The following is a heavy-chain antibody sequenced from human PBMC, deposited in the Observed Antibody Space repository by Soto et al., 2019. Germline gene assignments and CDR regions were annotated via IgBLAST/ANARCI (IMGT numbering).Heavy chain of an antibody. CDR1: DGSISNFY. V-gene: IGHV4-59*01. CDR2: ISSSGNT. CDR3: ARAPMVLTRSYFDS. Sequence: PSETLSLTCTVSDGSISNFYWSWIRQPPGKGLEWIGYISSSGNTNYNPSLKSRVSISVDTSKNQFSLNLTSVTAADTAVYYCARAPMVLTRSYFDSWGQGTPVTVSS. J-gene: IGHJ4*02. D-gene: IGHD3-22*01.